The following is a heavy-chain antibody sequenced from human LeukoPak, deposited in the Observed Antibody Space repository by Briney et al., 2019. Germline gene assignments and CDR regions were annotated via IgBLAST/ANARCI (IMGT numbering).Heavy chain of an antibody. CDR2: IDYRGST. V-gene: IGHV4-61*05. J-gene: IGHJ3*02. D-gene: IGHD5-18*01. CDR3: ARSRSGYSYDHAAFEI. Sequence: SETLSLTCTDSGVSISSSSYYWGWIRQPPGKGLEWIAYIDYRGSTTYNPSLRSRVTISVDTSRNQFSLKLYSVTAADTAVYYCARSRSGYSYDHAAFEIWGQGTMVTVSS. CDR1: GVSISSSSYY.